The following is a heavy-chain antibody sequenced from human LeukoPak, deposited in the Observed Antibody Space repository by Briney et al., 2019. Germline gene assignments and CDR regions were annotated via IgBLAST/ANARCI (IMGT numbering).Heavy chain of an antibody. CDR1: GFTFSSYS. D-gene: IGHD1-26*01. J-gene: IGHJ4*02. V-gene: IGHV3-48*01. CDR3: ASSGSYRFDY. CDR2: ITASGTAM. Sequence: GGSLRLSCAASGFTFSSYSMNWVRQAPGKGLEWVSHITASGTAMFYADTVKGRFTISRDNAKNSLYLQMNSLRGEDTAVYYCASSGSYRFDYWGQGTLVTVSS.